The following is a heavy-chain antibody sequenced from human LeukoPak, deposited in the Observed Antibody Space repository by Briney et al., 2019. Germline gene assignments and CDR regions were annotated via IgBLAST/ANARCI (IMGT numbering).Heavy chain of an antibody. CDR2: INPNSGVT. Sequence: ASVKLFCRSSGYSFTGYYMHWVRQAPGQGLEWMGWINPNSGVTNSAQSFQGRVTMTRDTSISTTNMELSGLTSDDTAIYYCARAQVRGVTCSGYWGQGTLVSVSS. CDR1: GYSFTGYY. D-gene: IGHD3-10*01. CDR3: ARAQVRGVTCSGY. V-gene: IGHV1-2*02. J-gene: IGHJ4*02.